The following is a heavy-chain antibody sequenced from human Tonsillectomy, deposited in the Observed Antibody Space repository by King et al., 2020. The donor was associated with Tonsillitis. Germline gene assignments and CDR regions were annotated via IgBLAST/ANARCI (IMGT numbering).Heavy chain of an antibody. V-gene: IGHV3-30*18. CDR3: AKEAVPGLYYFDY. D-gene: IGHD6-19*01. Sequence: VQLVESGGGVVQPGRSLRLSCAASGFTFSIYGMHGVRQAPGQGLEWVAVISYVGSNIYYAASVTGVFTTPRDKPKNTLYLQMNSLSAEDTAVYYCAKEAVPGLYYFDYWGQGTLVTVSS. CDR1: GFTFSIYG. J-gene: IGHJ4*02. CDR2: ISYVGSNI.